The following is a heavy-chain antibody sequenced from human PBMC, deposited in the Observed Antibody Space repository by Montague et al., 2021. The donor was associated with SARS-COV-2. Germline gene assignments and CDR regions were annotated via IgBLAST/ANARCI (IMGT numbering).Heavy chain of an antibody. Sequence: SETLSLTCTVSGGSISSGDYYWSWIRQPPGKGLEWIGSIYHSGSTYYNPSLKSRVTISVDTSRNQFSLKLSSVTAADTAVYYCAVNSNYYYYYGMDVWGQGTTVTVSS. J-gene: IGHJ6*02. CDR3: AVNSNYYYYYGMDV. CDR2: IYHSGST. CDR1: GGSISSGDYY. D-gene: IGHD4-11*01. V-gene: IGHV4-39*07.